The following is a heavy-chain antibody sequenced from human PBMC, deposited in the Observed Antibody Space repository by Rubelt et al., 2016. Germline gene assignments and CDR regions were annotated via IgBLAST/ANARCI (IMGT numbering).Heavy chain of an antibody. Sequence: QVQLVQSGAEVKKPGSSVKVSCKASGYTFTGYYMHWVRQAPGQGLEWMGWMNPNSGGTNYAQRLQGMVTMTRDTSISSAYMELNRLTPDDTAVYYCATSSGYSSGWGAFDIWGQGTMVTVSS. CDR3: ATSSGYSSGWGAFDI. D-gene: IGHD6-19*01. CDR1: GYTFTGYY. CDR2: MNPNSGGT. V-gene: IGHV1-2*02. J-gene: IGHJ3*02.